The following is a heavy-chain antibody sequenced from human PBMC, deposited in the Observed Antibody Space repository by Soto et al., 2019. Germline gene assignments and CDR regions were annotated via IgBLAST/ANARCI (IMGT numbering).Heavy chain of an antibody. CDR2: IMPKFGVE. V-gene: IGHV1-69*01. CDR1: GGTFSSYA. D-gene: IGHD3-10*01. J-gene: IGHJ6*02. Sequence: QVQLVPSGAEVKKPGSSVKVSCKASGGTFSSYAITWVRQAPGQGLEWMGGIMPKFGVENHAQKFQGRVTITEDESTSTAYTELSSLRSEDTAVYYCARVAGGMDVWGQGTTVTVSS. CDR3: ARVAGGMDV.